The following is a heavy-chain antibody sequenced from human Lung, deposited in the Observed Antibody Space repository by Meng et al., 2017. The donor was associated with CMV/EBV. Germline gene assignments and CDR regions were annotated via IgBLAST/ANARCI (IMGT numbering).Heavy chain of an antibody. CDR1: GGSSSSYY. D-gene: IGHD3-10*01. Sequence: SETLSLXCAVSGGSSSSYYWSWIRQPPGKRLEWIGYIYYSGSTSYNPSLKSRVTISLDTSKNQFSLKLSSVTAADTAVYYCARGSGYYGSGSYYSRYYYGMDVWGQGTTVTVS. J-gene: IGHJ6*02. CDR3: ARGSGYYGSGSYYSRYYYGMDV. CDR2: IYYSGST. V-gene: IGHV4-59*01.